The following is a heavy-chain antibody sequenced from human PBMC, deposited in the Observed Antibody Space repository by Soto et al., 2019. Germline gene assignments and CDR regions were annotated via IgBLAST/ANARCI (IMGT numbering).Heavy chain of an antibody. J-gene: IGHJ5*02. CDR2: IIPIAAIA. Sequence: QVQLVQSGAEVKKPGSSVKVSCKASGGTFSRYTINWVRQAPGQGLEWMGRIIPIAAIANYTQKFQGRVTMTAANSSTTAYMELSSMRCDDTAVYYCARGSTMVRGAPSWFDPWGQGTLVTVSS. V-gene: IGHV1-69*02. CDR1: GGTFSRYT. D-gene: IGHD3-10*01. CDR3: ARGSTMVRGAPSWFDP.